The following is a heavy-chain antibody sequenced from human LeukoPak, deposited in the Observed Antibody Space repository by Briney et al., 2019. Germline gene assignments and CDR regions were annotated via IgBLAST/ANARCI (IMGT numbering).Heavy chain of an antibody. CDR2: ISYDGSNK. CDR1: GFTFSSYG. D-gene: IGHD3-22*01. J-gene: IGHJ4*02. CDR3: AKDKGYYDSSGYYYVVYYFDY. Sequence: GGSLRLSCAASGFTFSSYGMHWVRQAPGKGLEWVAVISYDGSNKYYADSVKGRFTISRDNSKNTLYLQMNSLRAEDTAVCYCAKDKGYYDSSGYYYVVYYFDYWGQGTLVTVSS. V-gene: IGHV3-30*18.